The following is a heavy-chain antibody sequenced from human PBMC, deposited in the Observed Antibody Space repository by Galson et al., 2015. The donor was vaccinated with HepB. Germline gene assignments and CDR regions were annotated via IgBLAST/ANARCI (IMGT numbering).Heavy chain of an antibody. CDR1: GYSYTGYS. V-gene: IGHV7-4-1*02. J-gene: IGHJ4*02. Sequence: SVKVSCKASGYSYTGYSINWMRQAPGQGLEWMGWISPNTGNPTYAQGFTGRFVFSSDTPVTTTYLQISGLKAEDTAVYYCARDRQQLDFDYWGQGTLVTVSS. D-gene: IGHD6-13*01. CDR2: ISPNTGNP. CDR3: ARDRQQLDFDY.